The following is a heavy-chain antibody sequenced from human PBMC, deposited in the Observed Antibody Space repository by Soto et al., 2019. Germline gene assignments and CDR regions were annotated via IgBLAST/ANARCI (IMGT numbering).Heavy chain of an antibody. CDR1: GFTVTSNY. CDR2: IYSAGST. V-gene: IGHV3-66*01. Sequence: EVQLVESGGGLVQPGGSLRLSCAASGFTVTSNYMSWVRQAPGKGLEWVSVIYSAGSTSYADSVKGRFTISRDNSKSTLYLQMNSLRADDTAVYYCARVGGDHFDYWGQGALVTVSS. D-gene: IGHD2-21*02. J-gene: IGHJ4*02. CDR3: ARVGGDHFDY.